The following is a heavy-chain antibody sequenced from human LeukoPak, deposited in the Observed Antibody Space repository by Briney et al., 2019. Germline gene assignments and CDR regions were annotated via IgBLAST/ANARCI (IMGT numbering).Heavy chain of an antibody. CDR1: GFTFSDYY. D-gene: IGHD3-10*01. Sequence: GGSLRLSCAASGFTFSDYYMSWIRQAPGKGLEWVSYISSSGSTIYYADSVKGRFTISRDNAKNSLYLQMNSLRAEDTAVYYCAKDRLLWFGELSRWGQGTLVTVSS. V-gene: IGHV3-11*04. CDR2: ISSSGSTI. J-gene: IGHJ4*02. CDR3: AKDRLLWFGELSR.